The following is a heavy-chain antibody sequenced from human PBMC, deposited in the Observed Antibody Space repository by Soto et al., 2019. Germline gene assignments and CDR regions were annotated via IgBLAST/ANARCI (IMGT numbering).Heavy chain of an antibody. CDR2: ITSSSSHI. D-gene: IGHD1-26*01. Sequence: EVQLVESGGGLVRPGGSLGLSCVASGFSLSDSGMNWVRKAPGKGLEWVSSITSSSSHISYADSVKGRFTISRDNAQKSLYLEVNSLRPEDTAVYYCARGGGSFSYWGQGTLVTVSS. J-gene: IGHJ4*02. CDR3: ARGGGSFSY. V-gene: IGHV3-21*01. CDR1: GFSLSDSG.